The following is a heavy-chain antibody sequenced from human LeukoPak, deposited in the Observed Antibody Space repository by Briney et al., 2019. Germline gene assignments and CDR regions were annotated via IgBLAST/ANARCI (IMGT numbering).Heavy chain of an antibody. CDR2: ISYDGSNK. CDR3: ARDRNGRNTFDN. V-gene: IGHV3-30-3*01. D-gene: IGHD1-14*01. CDR1: GFTFSSYA. Sequence: PGRSLRLSCAASGFTFSSYAMHWVRQAPGKGLEWVAVISYDGSNKYYADSVKGRFTISRDNSKNTLYLQMNSLRAEDTAVYYCARDRNGRNTFDNWGQGTLVTVSS. J-gene: IGHJ4*02.